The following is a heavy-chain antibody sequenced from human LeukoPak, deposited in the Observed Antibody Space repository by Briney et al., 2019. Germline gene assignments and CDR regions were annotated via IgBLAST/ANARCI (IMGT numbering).Heavy chain of an antibody. CDR2: ISWNSGSI. CDR1: GFTFDDYA. Sequence: PGRSLRLSCAASGFTFDDYAMHWVRQAPGKGLEWVSGISWNSGSIGYADSVKGRFTISRDNAKTSLYLQMNSLRAEDTALYYCAKDMSPPYCSGGSCYSGAFDIWGQGTMVTVSS. CDR3: AKDMSPPYCSGGSCYSGAFDI. V-gene: IGHV3-9*01. D-gene: IGHD2-15*01. J-gene: IGHJ3*02.